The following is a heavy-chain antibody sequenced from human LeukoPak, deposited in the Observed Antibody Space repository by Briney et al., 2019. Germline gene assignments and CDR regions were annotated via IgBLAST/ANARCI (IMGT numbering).Heavy chain of an antibody. CDR1: GFTFSSYS. Sequence: PGGSLRLSCAASGFTFSSYSMNWVRQAPGKGLEWVSYISSSSSTIYYADSVKGRFTISRDNANNSLYLQMDSLSAEDTAVYSCARDRPDSTHYYYGMDVWGQGTTVTVSS. J-gene: IGHJ6*02. V-gene: IGHV3-48*01. CDR2: ISSSSSTI. CDR3: ARDRPDSTHYYYGMDV. D-gene: IGHD2/OR15-2a*01.